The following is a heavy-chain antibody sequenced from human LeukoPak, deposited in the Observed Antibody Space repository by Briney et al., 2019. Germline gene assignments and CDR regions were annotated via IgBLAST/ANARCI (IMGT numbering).Heavy chain of an antibody. D-gene: IGHD3-10*01. J-gene: IGHJ4*02. CDR2: IYYSGST. V-gene: IGHV4-39*07. Sequence: SETLSLTCTVSGGSISSSSYYWGWIRQPPGKGLEWIGSIYYSGSTYYNPSLKSRVTISVDTSKNQFSLKLSSVTAADTAVYYCARDRGLSGYFDYWGQGTLVTVSS. CDR1: GGSISSSSYY. CDR3: ARDRGLSGYFDY.